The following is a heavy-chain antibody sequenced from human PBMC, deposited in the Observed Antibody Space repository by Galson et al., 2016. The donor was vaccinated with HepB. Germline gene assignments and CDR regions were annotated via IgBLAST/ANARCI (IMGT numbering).Heavy chain of an antibody. CDR2: IYYSGST. D-gene: IGHD3-22*01. V-gene: IGHV4-39*07. CDR1: GGSISSSSYH. J-gene: IGHJ4*02. CDR3: ASMYNHYYHSSAAFDY. Sequence: SETLSLTCTVSGGSISSSSYHWGWIRQSPGKGLEWIGSIYYSGSTYYNPSLKSRVTISVYTSKNQLSLKLSSVTAADTAVYYCASMYNHYYHSSAAFDYWGQGTLVTVSS.